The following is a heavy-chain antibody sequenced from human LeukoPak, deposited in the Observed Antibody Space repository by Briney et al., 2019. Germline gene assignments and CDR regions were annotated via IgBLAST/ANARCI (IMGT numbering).Heavy chain of an antibody. Sequence: SVKVSCKASGGTFSSYAISWVRQAPGQGLEWMGGIIPIFGTANYAQKFQGRVTITADKSTSTAYMELSSLRSEDTAVYYCARASYGEYYFDYWGQGTLVTVSS. CDR2: IIPIFGTA. CDR3: ARASYGEYYFDY. V-gene: IGHV1-69*06. J-gene: IGHJ4*02. D-gene: IGHD4-17*01. CDR1: GGTFSSYA.